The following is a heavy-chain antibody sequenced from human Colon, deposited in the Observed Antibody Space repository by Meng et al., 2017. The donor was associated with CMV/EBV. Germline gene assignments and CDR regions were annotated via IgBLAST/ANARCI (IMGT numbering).Heavy chain of an antibody. Sequence: GESLKISCAASGFTFSNVWMSWVRQAPGKGLEWVGRIKSKTDGGTADYAAPVKGRFTISRDDSKNTLYLLMDSLKTEDTAVYYCSTDLPGMVVIHHGAVDIWGRGTMVTVSS. CDR3: STDLPGMVVIHHGAVDI. J-gene: IGHJ3*02. CDR1: GFTFSNVW. V-gene: IGHV3-15*01. D-gene: IGHD3-22*01. CDR2: IKSKTDGGTA.